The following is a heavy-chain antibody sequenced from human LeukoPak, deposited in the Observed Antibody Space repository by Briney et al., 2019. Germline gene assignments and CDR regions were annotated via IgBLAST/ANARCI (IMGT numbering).Heavy chain of an antibody. V-gene: IGHV3-33*01. Sequence: GGSLRLSCTASGFTFSIYGMHWVRQAPGKGLEWVALIWYDGGRKYYADSVKGRFTISRDNPKNTLSLQMNSLRAEDTAVYFCARNPYYDFWSASSSYYGMDVWGQGTTVTVSS. CDR2: IWYDGGRK. D-gene: IGHD3-3*01. CDR3: ARNPYYDFWSASSSYYGMDV. J-gene: IGHJ6*02. CDR1: GFTFSIYG.